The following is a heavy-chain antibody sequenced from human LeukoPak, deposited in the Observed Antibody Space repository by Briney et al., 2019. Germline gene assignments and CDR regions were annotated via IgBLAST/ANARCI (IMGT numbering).Heavy chain of an antibody. CDR2: IYTSGST. D-gene: IGHD6-13*01. CDR1: GGSISSYY. V-gene: IGHV4-4*07. CDR3: ARVWAAAGFYYYYGMDV. Sequence: SETLSLTCTVSGGSISSYYWSWIRQPAGKGLEWIGRIYTSGSTNYNPSLKSRVTMSVDTSKNQFSLKLSSVTAADTAVYYCARVWAAAGFYYYYGMDVWGQGTTVTVPS. J-gene: IGHJ6*02.